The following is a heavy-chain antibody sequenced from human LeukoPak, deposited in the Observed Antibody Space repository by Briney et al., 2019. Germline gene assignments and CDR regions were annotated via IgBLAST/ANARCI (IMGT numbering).Heavy chain of an antibody. CDR3: AREYYYDSSGYYQYYYYYYMDV. D-gene: IGHD3-22*01. Sequence: SETLSLTCTVSGYSISSGYYWGWIRQPPGKGLEWIGIIYHSGSTYYNPSLKSRVTISVDTSKNQFSLKLSSVTAADTAVYYCAREYYYDSSGYYQYYYYYYMDVWGKGTTVTVSS. J-gene: IGHJ6*03. CDR2: IYHSGST. CDR1: GYSISSGYY. V-gene: IGHV4-38-2*02.